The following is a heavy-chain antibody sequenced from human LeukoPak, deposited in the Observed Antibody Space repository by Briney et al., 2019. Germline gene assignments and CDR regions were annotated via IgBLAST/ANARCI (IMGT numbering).Heavy chain of an antibody. CDR2: IYYSGST. CDR1: GGSISSYY. J-gene: IGHJ6*02. V-gene: IGHV4-59*01. CDR3: ARDSRFGELSDYYYGMDV. Sequence: SETLSLTCTVSGGSISSYYWSWIRQPPGKGLEWIGYIYYSGSTNYNPSLKSRVTISVDTSKNQFSLKLSSVTAADTAVYYCARDSRFGELSDYYYGMDVWGQGTTVTVSS. D-gene: IGHD3-10*01.